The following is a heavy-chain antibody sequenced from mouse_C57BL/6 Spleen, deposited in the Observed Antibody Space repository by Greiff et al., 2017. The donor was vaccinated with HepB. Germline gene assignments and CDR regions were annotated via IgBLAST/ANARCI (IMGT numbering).Heavy chain of an antibody. D-gene: IGHD2-4*01. CDR3: AMDYDYDAGYFDY. CDR2: IHPSDSDT. V-gene: IGHV1-74*01. Sequence: VQLQQPGAELVKPGASVKVSCKASGYTFTSYWMHWVKQRPGQGLEWIGRIHPSDSDTNYNQKFKGKATLTVDKSSSTAYMQLSSLTSEDSAVYYCAMDYDYDAGYFDYWGQGTTLTVSS. CDR1: GYTFTSYW. J-gene: IGHJ2*01.